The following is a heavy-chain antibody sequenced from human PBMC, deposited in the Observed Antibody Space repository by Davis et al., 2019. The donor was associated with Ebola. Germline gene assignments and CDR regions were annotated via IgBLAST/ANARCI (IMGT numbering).Heavy chain of an antibody. Sequence: SVKVSCKASGYTFTSYDISWVRQAPGQGLEWMGGIIPIFGTANYAQKFQGRVTITADESTSTAYMELSRLRSDDTDVYYCARDLVRDSVRGNWFDPWGQGTLVTVSS. CDR1: GYTFTSYD. CDR3: ARDLVRDSVRGNWFDP. J-gene: IGHJ5*02. D-gene: IGHD3-10*01. CDR2: IIPIFGTA. V-gene: IGHV1-69*13.